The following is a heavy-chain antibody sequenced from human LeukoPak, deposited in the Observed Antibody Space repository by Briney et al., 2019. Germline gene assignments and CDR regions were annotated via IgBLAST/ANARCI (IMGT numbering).Heavy chain of an antibody. CDR3: AKSVFGLRNRLVFDY. D-gene: IGHD6-19*01. CDR2: MNTNTGNP. V-gene: IGHV7-4-1*02. CDR1: GYSFTNYA. Sequence: ASVKVSCKASGYSFTNYARNWLRQAPGQGLEWMGWMNTNTGNPTYAQGFTGRFVFSLDTSVSTAYLQISSLKAEDTAVYYCAKSVFGLRNRLVFDYWGQGTLVTVSS. J-gene: IGHJ4*02.